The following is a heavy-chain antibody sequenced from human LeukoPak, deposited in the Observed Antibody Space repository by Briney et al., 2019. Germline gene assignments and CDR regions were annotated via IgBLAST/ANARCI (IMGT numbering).Heavy chain of an antibody. V-gene: IGHV3-23*01. CDR3: AKDLGYCSSTSCRGYAFDI. Sequence: GGSLRLSCAASGFTFSSDAMNWVRQAPGKGLEWVSAISGSGGSTYYADSVKGRFTISRDNAKNSLYLQMNSLRAEDTALYYCAKDLGYCSSTSCRGYAFDIWGQGTMVTVSS. D-gene: IGHD2-2*01. CDR2: ISGSGGST. CDR1: GFTFSSDA. J-gene: IGHJ3*02.